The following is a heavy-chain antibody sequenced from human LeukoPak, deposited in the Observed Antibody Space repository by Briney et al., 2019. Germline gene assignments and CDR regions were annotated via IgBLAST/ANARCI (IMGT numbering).Heavy chain of an antibody. CDR1: GYSFTDSY. D-gene: IGHD6-6*01. V-gene: IGHV1-69-2*01. CDR2: VDPEDGEA. Sequence: ASLKVSCKISGYSFTDSYMHWIQQAPGKGLGWVGLVDPEDGEAIYAEKFQGRVTITADTSADTSYMELSSLRSDDTAVYYCATGSSSSHPDYWGQGTLVTVSS. CDR3: ATGSSSSHPDY. J-gene: IGHJ4*02.